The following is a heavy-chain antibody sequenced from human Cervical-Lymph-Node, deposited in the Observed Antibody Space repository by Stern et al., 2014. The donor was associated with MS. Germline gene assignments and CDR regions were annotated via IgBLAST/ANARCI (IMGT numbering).Heavy chain of an antibody. J-gene: IGHJ4*02. V-gene: IGHV4-30-4*01. CDR1: GGSISIAEYY. CDR2: IHNSGTT. D-gene: IGHD5-24*01. CDR3: SRDADGYSLVFGY. Sequence: QVQLQESGPGLVKPSQTLSLTCAVTGGSISIAEYYWSWIRQSPGKGLEWIGYIHNSGTTYYNPSLKSRVTISVDTSKNQFSLKLRSVTAADTAVYYCSRDADGYSLVFGYWGRGTLVTVSS.